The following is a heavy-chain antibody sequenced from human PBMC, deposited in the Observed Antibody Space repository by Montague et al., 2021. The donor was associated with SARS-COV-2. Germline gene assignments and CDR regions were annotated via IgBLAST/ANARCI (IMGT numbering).Heavy chain of an antibody. Sequence: TLSLTRTVSVGSISSGYYYWSWIRLPAGKGLEWIGRIYLSGSPNYNPSLESRVVLSVDTSRNQFSMKVTSVTAADTAVYYCARGVYTGAATVNRGFDSWGQGTLVTVSS. D-gene: IGHD5-18*01. CDR3: ARGVYTGAATVNRGFDS. CDR2: IYLSGSP. V-gene: IGHV4-61*02. J-gene: IGHJ4*02. CDR1: VGSISSGYYY.